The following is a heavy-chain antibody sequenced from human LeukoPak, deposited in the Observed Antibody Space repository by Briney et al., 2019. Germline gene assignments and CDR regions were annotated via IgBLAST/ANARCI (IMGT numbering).Heavy chain of an antibody. CDR2: IYTSGST. Sequence: SETLSLTCTVSGGSISSGSYYWSWIRQPAGKGLEWIGRIYTSGSTNYNPSLKSRVTISVDTSKNQFSLKLSSVTAADTAVYYCARDARIFGGNYYYYMDVWGKGTTVTVSS. CDR3: ARDARIFGGNYYYYMDV. J-gene: IGHJ6*03. D-gene: IGHD3-3*01. V-gene: IGHV4-61*02. CDR1: GGSISSGSYY.